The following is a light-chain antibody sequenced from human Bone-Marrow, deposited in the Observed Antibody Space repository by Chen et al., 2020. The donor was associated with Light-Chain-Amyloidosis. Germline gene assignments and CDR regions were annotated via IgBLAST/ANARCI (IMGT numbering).Light chain of an antibody. CDR1: DLPTKY. Sequence: SYELTQPPSVSVSPGQTARLTCSGDDLPTKYAYWYQQKPGQAPVLVIHRDTERPSGISERFSGSSSGTTATLNISGVQAEDEADYQCQSADSSGTYEVIFGGGTKLTVL. CDR3: QSADSSGTYEVI. CDR2: RDT. V-gene: IGLV3-25*03. J-gene: IGLJ2*01.